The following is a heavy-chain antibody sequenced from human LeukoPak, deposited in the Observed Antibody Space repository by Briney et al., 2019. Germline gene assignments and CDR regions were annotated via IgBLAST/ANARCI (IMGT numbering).Heavy chain of an antibody. CDR2: IYYSGST. CDR3: AGGGYWFFDY. J-gene: IGHJ4*02. CDR1: GGSISSGDYY. Sequence: SETLSLTCTVSGGSISSGDYYWSWIRQPPGKVPEWIGYIYYSGSTYYNPSLKSRVTISVDTSKNQFSLKLSSVTAADTAVYYCAGGGYWFFDYWGQGTLVTVSS. D-gene: IGHD3-22*01. V-gene: IGHV4-30-4*01.